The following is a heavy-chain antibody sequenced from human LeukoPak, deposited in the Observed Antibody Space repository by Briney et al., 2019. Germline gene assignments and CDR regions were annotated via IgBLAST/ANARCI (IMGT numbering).Heavy chain of an antibody. CDR3: ARESQLLWFGELFYGMDV. J-gene: IGHJ6*02. D-gene: IGHD3-10*01. V-gene: IGHV3-66*02. CDR2: IYSGGST. Sequence: PGGSLRLSCSASGFTFSSFALNWVRQAPGKGLEWVSVIYSGGSTYYADSVKGRFTISRDNSKNTLYLQMNSLRAEDTAVYYCARESQLLWFGELFYGMDVWGQGTTVTVSS. CDR1: GFTFSSFA.